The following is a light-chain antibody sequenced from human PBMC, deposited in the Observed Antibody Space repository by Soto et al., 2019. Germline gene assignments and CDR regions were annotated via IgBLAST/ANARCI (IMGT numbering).Light chain of an antibody. CDR1: QSISSY. CDR2: AAS. V-gene: IGKV1-39*01. Sequence: DIQMTQSPSSLSASVGDRVTITCRASQSISSYLNWYQQKPGKAPKLLIYAASSLQSGVPSRFSGSGSVTDFTLTISSLQPADFATYYCQQSYSTPLTFGGGTKVEIK. CDR3: QQSYSTPLT. J-gene: IGKJ4*01.